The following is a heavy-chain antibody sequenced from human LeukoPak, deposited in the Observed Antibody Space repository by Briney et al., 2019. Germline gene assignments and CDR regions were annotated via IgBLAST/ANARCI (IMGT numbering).Heavy chain of an antibody. CDR2: INPSGGST. CDR3: AREGSGWPHPPYYYYYYGMDV. CDR1: GYTFTSYY. V-gene: IGHV1-46*01. Sequence: ASVKVSCKASGYTFTSYYMHWVRQAPGQGLEWMGIINPSGGSTSYAQKFQGRVTMTRDTSTSTVYMELRSPRSDDTAVYYCAREGSGWPHPPYYYYYYGMDVWGQGTTVTVSS. D-gene: IGHD6-19*01. J-gene: IGHJ6*02.